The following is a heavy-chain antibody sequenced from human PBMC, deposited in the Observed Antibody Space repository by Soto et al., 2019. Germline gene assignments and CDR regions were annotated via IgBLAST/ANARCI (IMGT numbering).Heavy chain of an antibody. V-gene: IGHV3-21*01. CDR1: GFTFSSYS. CDR3: ARGIRVADRFDC. J-gene: IGHJ4*02. D-gene: IGHD3-3*02. CDR2: ISRGSDYI. Sequence: EVQLVESGGGLVKPGGSLRLSCAASGFTFSSYSMNWVRLAPGMGLEWVSSISRGSDYIYYADSVRGRFTISRDNAKNSLYLQMDSLRAEDTAVYYCARGIRVADRFDCWGQGTLVTVSS.